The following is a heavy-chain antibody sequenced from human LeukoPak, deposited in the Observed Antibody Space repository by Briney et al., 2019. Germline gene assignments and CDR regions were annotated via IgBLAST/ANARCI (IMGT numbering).Heavy chain of an antibody. D-gene: IGHD1-26*01. V-gene: IGHV3-30-3*01. J-gene: IGHJ4*02. CDR3: ARSSGYVDY. Sequence: PGRSLRLSCAASGFTFSSYAMHWVRQAPGKGLKWVAVISYDGSNKYYADSVKGRFTNSRDNSKNTLYLQMNSLRAEDTAVYYCARSSGYVDYWGQGTLVTVSS. CDR2: ISYDGSNK. CDR1: GFTFSSYA.